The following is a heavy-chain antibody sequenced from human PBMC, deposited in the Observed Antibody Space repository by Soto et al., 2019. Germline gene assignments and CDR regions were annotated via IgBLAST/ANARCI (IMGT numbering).Heavy chain of an antibody. V-gene: IGHV4-39*01. CDR2: IDYSGTA. D-gene: IGHD4-4*01. CDR1: YGSISVSNVF. CDR3: ARTTGRHRDF. Sequence: SETLSLTCTVSYGSISVSNVFWGWVRQPPGKGLEWIGNIDYSGTAYFNPSLGTRVTFPVDTSKNQFSLTLYSVTAADTAVYYWARTTGRHRDFWGQGIMCTVSA. J-gene: IGHJ4*02.